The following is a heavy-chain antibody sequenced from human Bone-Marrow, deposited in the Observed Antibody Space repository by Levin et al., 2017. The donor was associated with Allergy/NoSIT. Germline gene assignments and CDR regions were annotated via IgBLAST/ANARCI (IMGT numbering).Heavy chain of an antibody. D-gene: IGHD6-19*01. CDR2: ISLDGNTQ. Sequence: GESLKISCAVSGFTFSNYAMHWVRQAPGRGLEWVAFISLDGNTQYYADSVKGRFTVSRDNSNNTLHLQMNSLRVEDTAVYYCAKGAGWVAGAVALIWGQGTLVTVSS. V-gene: IGHV3-30*18. J-gene: IGHJ4*02. CDR3: AKGAGWVAGAVALI. CDR1: GFTFSNYA.